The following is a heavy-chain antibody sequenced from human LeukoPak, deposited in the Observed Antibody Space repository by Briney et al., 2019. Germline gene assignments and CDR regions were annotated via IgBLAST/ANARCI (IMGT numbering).Heavy chain of an antibody. J-gene: IGHJ6*03. CDR2: TGTASDT. CDR1: GFTFSSFD. Sequence: GALRLSCAASGFTFSSFDMHWVRQPTGQGLEWVSTTGTASDTYYPGSVEGRFTLSRDNAKNSLYLQMNSLTAGDTAVYYCARGPPRGKYYYMDVWGKGTTVTVSS. CDR3: ARGPPRGKYYYMDV. V-gene: IGHV3-13*01. D-gene: IGHD1-1*01.